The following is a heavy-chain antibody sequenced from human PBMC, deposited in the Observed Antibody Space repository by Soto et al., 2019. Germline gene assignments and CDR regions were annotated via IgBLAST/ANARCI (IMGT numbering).Heavy chain of an antibody. D-gene: IGHD2-15*01. CDR2: IIPIFGTA. J-gene: IGHJ2*01. CDR1: GGTFSSYA. V-gene: IGHV1-69*12. Sequence: QVQLVQPGAEVKKPGSSVKVSCKASGGTFSSYAISWVRQAPGQGLEWMGGIIPIFGTANYAQKFQGRVTIPADESTSTAYMELSSLRSEDTAVYYCARVVTVVKSFHYWYFDLWGRGTLVTVSS. CDR3: ARVVTVVKSFHYWYFDL.